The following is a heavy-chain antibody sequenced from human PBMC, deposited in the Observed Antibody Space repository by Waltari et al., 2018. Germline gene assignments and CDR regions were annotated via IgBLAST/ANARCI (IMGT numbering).Heavy chain of an antibody. CDR3: AREGHRLMEVGYLMSLDS. CDR2: IKKDGGEE. J-gene: IGHJ5*01. Sequence: EVQLVESGGGLVQPGGSLRLSCAATGFTLRAYWMRWVRQAPGKGPEWLANIKKDGGEEYYVDSVRGRFTISRDNAKNSLYLQMDSLRPEDTAVYYCAREGHRLMEVGYLMSLDSWGQGTLVTVSS. V-gene: IGHV3-7*01. D-gene: IGHD2-8*01. CDR1: GFTLRAYW.